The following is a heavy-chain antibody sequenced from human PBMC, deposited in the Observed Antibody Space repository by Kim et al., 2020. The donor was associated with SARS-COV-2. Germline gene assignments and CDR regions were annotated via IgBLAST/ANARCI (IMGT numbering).Heavy chain of an antibody. J-gene: IGHJ5*02. CDR3: ARNMWANGGGNDPFSGWFDP. V-gene: IGHV4-28*01. Sequence: SETLSLTCAVSGYSISSSNWWGWIRQPPGKGLEWIGYIYYSGSTYYNPSLKSRVTMSVDTSKNQFSLKLSSVTAVDTAVYYCARNMWANGGGNDPFSGWFDPWGQGTLVTVSS. CDR1: GYSISSSNW. CDR2: IYYSGST. D-gene: IGHD1-1*01.